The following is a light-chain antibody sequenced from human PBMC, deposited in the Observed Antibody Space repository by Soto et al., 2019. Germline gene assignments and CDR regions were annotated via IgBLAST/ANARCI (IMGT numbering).Light chain of an antibody. V-gene: IGKV3-20*01. CDR1: QSVWSSY. J-gene: IGKJ4*01. CDR2: GAS. Sequence: EIVLTQSPGTLSLSPGERATLSCRASQSVWSSYLAWYQQKPGQAPRLLIYGASSRATGIPDRFSGSGSGTDFPLTISRLEHEDFAVYYCQQYGTSPLTFGGGTKVEIK. CDR3: QQYGTSPLT.